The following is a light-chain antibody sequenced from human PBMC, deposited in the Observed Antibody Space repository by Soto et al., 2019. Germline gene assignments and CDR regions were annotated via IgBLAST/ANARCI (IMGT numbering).Light chain of an antibody. CDR1: QDISTY. CDR2: GAS. V-gene: IGKV1-33*01. CDR3: QQYSSLPLT. Sequence: DIQMTQSPSSLSASVGDRVTITCQASQDISTYLNWCQQKPGKAPSVLISGASNLETGVPSRFSGGGSGTHFTFTISSLQPEDIATYYCQQYSSLPLTFGGGTKVEIK. J-gene: IGKJ4*01.